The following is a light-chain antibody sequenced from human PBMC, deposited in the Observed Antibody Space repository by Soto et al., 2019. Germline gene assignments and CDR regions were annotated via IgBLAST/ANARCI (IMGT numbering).Light chain of an antibody. Sequence: AIRMTQSPSSFSASTGDRVTITCRASQGISSYLAWYQQKPGKAPKLLIYAASTLQSGAPSRFSGSGSETDFTLTISCLQSEDFATYYCQQYYSYPPVTFGQGTKLEIK. CDR3: QQYYSYPPVT. J-gene: IGKJ2*01. V-gene: IGKV1-8*01. CDR2: AAS. CDR1: QGISSY.